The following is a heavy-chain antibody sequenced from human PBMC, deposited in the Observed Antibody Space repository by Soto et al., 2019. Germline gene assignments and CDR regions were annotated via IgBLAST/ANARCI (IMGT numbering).Heavy chain of an antibody. J-gene: IGHJ6*02. V-gene: IGHV4-34*01. CDR1: GGSFSGYY. CDR3: ARGRHTMVRGVPRYGMDV. Sequence: SETLSLTCAVYGGSFSGYYWSWIRQPPGKGLEWIGEINHSGSTNYNPSLKSRVTISVDTSKNQFSLKLSSVTAADTAVYYCARGRHTMVRGVPRYGMDVWGQGTTVTVSS. D-gene: IGHD3-10*01. CDR2: INHSGST.